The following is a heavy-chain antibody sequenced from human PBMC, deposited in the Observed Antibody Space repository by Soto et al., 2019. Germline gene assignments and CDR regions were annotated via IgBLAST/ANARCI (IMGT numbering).Heavy chain of an antibody. CDR2: IYYSGST. D-gene: IGHD3-10*01. Sequence: SETLSLTCTVSGGSISSYYWSWIRQPPGKVLEWIGYIYYSGSTNYNPSLKSRVTISVDTSKNQFSLKLSPVTAADTAVYYCARVGEVLLWFGEATPPFDYGMDVWGQGTTVTVSS. CDR3: ARVGEVLLWFGEATPPFDYGMDV. J-gene: IGHJ6*02. V-gene: IGHV4-59*01. CDR1: GGSISSYY.